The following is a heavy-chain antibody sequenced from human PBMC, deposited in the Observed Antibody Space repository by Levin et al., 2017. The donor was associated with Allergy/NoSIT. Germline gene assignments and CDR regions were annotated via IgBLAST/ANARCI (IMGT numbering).Heavy chain of an antibody. J-gene: IGHJ6*02. Sequence: PGGSLRLSCAASGFTFSSYWMHWVRQAPGKGLVWVSRINSDGSSTSYADSVKGRFTISRDNAKNTLYLQMNSLRAEDTAVYYCARAGVGAGGYYYGMDVWGQGTTVTVS. CDR1: GFTFSSYW. V-gene: IGHV3-74*01. D-gene: IGHD1-26*01. CDR3: ARAGVGAGGYYYGMDV. CDR2: INSDGSST.